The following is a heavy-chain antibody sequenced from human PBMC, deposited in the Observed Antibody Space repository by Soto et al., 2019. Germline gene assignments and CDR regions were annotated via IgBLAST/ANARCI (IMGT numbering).Heavy chain of an antibody. V-gene: IGHV3-21*01. J-gene: IGHJ4*02. CDR2: ISRSSSNI. Sequence: GGSLRLSCAASGFTFSSYSMNWVRQAPGKGLEWVSSISRSSSNIYYADSVKGRFTVSRDNAKNSLYLQMNSLRAEDTAVYYCQRGFAGAPDYWGQGTLVTVSS. CDR3: QRGFAGAPDY. D-gene: IGHD1-26*01. CDR1: GFTFSSYS.